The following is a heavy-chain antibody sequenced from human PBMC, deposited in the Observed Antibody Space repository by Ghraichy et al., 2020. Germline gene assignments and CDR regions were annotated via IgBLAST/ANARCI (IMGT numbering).Heavy chain of an antibody. CDR2: ISGSGYTR. D-gene: IGHD2-8*01. CDR1: GFTFSTYA. Sequence: LSLTCAASGFTFSTYAMSWVRQAPGKGLEWVSGISGSGYTRYYADSVKGRFTISKDNSRNTLYLQMNSLRAEDTAVYYCVKVGCTNGICFERIDSWGQGTLVTVSS. V-gene: IGHV3-23*01. CDR3: VKVGCTNGICFERIDS. J-gene: IGHJ4*02.